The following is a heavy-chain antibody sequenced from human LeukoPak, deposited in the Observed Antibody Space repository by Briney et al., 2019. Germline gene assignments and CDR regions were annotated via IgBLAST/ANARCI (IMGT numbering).Heavy chain of an antibody. Sequence: PGGSLRLSCAASGFTFSSYAMHWVRQAPGKGLEWVAVISYDGSNKYYADSVKGRFTISRDNSKNTLYLQMNSLRAEDTAVYYCARAGGSYWGVFDYWGQGNLVSVSS. V-gene: IGHV3-30-3*01. D-gene: IGHD1-26*01. CDR2: ISYDGSNK. CDR3: ARAGGSYWGVFDY. CDR1: GFTFSSYA. J-gene: IGHJ4*02.